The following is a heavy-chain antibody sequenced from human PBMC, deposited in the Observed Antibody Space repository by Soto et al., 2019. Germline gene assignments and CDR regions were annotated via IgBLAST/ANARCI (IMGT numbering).Heavy chain of an antibody. D-gene: IGHD5-12*01. J-gene: IGHJ4*02. V-gene: IGHV3-7*03. CDR2: IKRDGSEK. Sequence: PGGSLRLSXAASGFTFGSNWMSWVRQAPGKGLEWVANIKRDGSEKYYVDSVKGRFTISRDNAKNTLYLQMNSLRADDTAVYYCASLEWESSGYADYWGQGTLVTVSS. CDR1: GFTFGSNW. CDR3: ASLEWESSGYADY.